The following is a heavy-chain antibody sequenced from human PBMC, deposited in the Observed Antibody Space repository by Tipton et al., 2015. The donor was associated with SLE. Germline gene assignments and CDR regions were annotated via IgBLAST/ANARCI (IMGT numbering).Heavy chain of an antibody. Sequence: LRLSCTVSGGSISSYYWSWIRQPPGKGLEWIGYIYYSGSTNYNPSLKSRATISVDTSKNQFSLKLSSVTAADTAVYYCARGPYPDYWGQGTLVTVSS. J-gene: IGHJ4*02. V-gene: IGHV4-59*01. CDR1: GGSISSYY. CDR3: ARGPYPDY. CDR2: IYYSGST.